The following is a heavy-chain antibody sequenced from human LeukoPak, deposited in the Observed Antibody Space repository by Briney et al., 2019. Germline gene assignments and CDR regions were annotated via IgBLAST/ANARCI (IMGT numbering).Heavy chain of an antibody. CDR2: ISAYKGNT. J-gene: IGHJ4*02. D-gene: IGHD1-1*01. CDR3: ARDRDWNLDY. Sequence: ASVKVSCKASGYTFTTYGISWVRQAPGQGLEWMGWISAYKGNTNYAQKFQGRVTMTTDTSTSTAYMELRSLTSDDTAVYYCARDRDWNLDYWGQGTLVTVSS. V-gene: IGHV1-18*01. CDR1: GYTFTTYG.